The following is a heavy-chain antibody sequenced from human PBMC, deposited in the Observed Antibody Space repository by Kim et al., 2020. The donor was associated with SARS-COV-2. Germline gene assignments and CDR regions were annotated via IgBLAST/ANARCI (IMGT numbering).Heavy chain of an antibody. V-gene: IGHV3-30*03. Sequence: GGSLRLSCAGSGFTFNNFGMHWVRQTPGKGLEWLASISYEGSKKYYEDSLKGRFTISRDSSKNTLYLQMNSLRAEDTDLYYCARSGGVFDFRSSYY. CDR2: ISYEGSKK. J-gene: IGHJ6*01. CDR1: GFTFNNFG. D-gene: IGHD3-3*01. CDR3: ARSGGVFDFRSSYY.